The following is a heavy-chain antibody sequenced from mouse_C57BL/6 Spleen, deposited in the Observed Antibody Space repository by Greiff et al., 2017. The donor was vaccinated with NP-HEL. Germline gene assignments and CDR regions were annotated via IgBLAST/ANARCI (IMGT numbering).Heavy chain of an antibody. CDR3: ARDGNYEDAMDY. Sequence: QVQLQQPGAELVKPGASVKLSCKASGYTFTSSWMHWVKQRPGRGLEWIGRIDPNSGGTTYNEKFKSKATLTVDKPSSTAYVQLSSLTSEDSAVYYCARDGNYEDAMDYWGQGTSVTVSS. CDR2: IDPNSGGT. J-gene: IGHJ4*01. D-gene: IGHD2-1*01. V-gene: IGHV1-72*01. CDR1: GYTFTSSW.